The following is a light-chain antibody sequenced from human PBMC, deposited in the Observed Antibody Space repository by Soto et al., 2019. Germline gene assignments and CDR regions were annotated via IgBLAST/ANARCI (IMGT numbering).Light chain of an antibody. CDR3: MQALQTPFT. Sequence: IVKTQYPLSLPVTPGEPASISCRSSQSLLHSNGYNYLDWYLQKPGQSPQLLIYLGSNRASGVPDRFSGSGSGTDFTLKISRVEAEDVGVYYCMQALQTPFTFGGGTKVDIK. J-gene: IGKJ4*01. V-gene: IGKV2-28*01. CDR1: QSLLHSNGYNY. CDR2: LGS.